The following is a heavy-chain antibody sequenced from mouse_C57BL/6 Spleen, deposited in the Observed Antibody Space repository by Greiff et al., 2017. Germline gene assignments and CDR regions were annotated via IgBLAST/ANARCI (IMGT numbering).Heavy chain of an antibody. CDR3: ARFDYDVHYYAMDY. Sequence: VQLQQSVAELVRPGASVKLSCTASGFNIKNTYMHWVKQRPEQGLEWIGRIDPANGNTKYAPKVQSKATITADTRSNTAYLQLSILTSEDTAIYYWARFDYDVHYYAMDYWGQGTSVTVSS. CDR2: IDPANGNT. J-gene: IGHJ4*01. CDR1: GFNIKNTY. D-gene: IGHD2-4*01. V-gene: IGHV14-3*01.